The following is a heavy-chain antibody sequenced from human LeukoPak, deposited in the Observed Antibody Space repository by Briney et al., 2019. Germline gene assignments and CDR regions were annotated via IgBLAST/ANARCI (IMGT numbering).Heavy chain of an antibody. CDR3: AREVSDFWSGYYRNYYYYYMDV. CDR2: IYYSGST. CDR1: GASISSYY. Sequence: PSETLSLTCTVSGASISSYYWSWIRQPPGKGPEWIGYIYYSGSTNYNPSLKSRVTFSVDTSKNQFSLKLSSVTAADTVVYYCAREVSDFWSGYYRNYYYYYMDVRGKGTTVTVSS. J-gene: IGHJ6*03. D-gene: IGHD3-3*01. V-gene: IGHV4-59*12.